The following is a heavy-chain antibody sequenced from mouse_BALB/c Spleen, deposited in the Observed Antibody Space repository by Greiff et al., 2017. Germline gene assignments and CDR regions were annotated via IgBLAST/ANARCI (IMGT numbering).Heavy chain of an antibody. CDR2: ISYSGST. CDR1: GYSITSDYA. V-gene: IGHV3-2*02. J-gene: IGHJ3*01. CDR3: ARLRSSDAY. D-gene: IGHD1-1*01. Sequence: EVKLMESGPGLVKPSQSLSLTCTVTGYSITSDYAWNWIRQFPGNKLEWMGYISYSGSTSYNPSLKSRISITRDTSKNQFFLQLNSVTTEDTATYYCARLRSSDAYWGQGTLVTVSA.